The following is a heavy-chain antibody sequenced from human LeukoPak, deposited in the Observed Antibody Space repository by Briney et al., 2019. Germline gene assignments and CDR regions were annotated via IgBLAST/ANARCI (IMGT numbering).Heavy chain of an antibody. J-gene: IGHJ5*02. D-gene: IGHD2-15*01. CDR2: IYTSGST. CDR1: GGSISSYY. V-gene: IGHV4-4*07. Sequence: SETLSLTCTVSGGSISSYYWSWIRQPAGKGLEWIGRIYTSGSTNYNPSLKSRVTMSVDTSKNQFFLKLSSVTAADTAVYYCARDVICSGGSCYPQEWFDPWGQGTLVTVSS. CDR3: ARDVICSGGSCYPQEWFDP.